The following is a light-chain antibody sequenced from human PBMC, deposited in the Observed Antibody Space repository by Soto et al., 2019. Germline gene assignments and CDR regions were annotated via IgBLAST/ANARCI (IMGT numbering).Light chain of an antibody. CDR3: QVWDSSSDQPLVV. CDR2: YDS. CDR1: NIGSKS. J-gene: IGLJ2*01. Sequence: SYELTQPPSVSVAPGKTARITCGGNNIGSKSVHWYQQKPGQAPVLVIYYDSDRPSGIPERFSGSNSGNTATLTISRVEAGDEADYYCQVWDSSSDQPLVVFGGGTKLTVL. V-gene: IGLV3-21*04.